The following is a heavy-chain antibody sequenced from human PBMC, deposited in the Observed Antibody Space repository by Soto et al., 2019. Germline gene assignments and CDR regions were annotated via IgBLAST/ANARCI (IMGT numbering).Heavy chain of an antibody. CDR1: GYTFTSYA. J-gene: IGHJ3*02. D-gene: IGHD2-2*02. CDR3: ARAPFEGYCSSTSCYKAAFDI. Sequence: VASVKVSCKASGYTFTSYAMHWVRQAPGQRLEWMGWINAGNGNTKYSQKFQGRVTITRDTSASTAYMELSSLRSEDTAVYYCARAPFEGYCSSTSCYKAAFDIWGQGTMVTVSS. V-gene: IGHV1-3*01. CDR2: INAGNGNT.